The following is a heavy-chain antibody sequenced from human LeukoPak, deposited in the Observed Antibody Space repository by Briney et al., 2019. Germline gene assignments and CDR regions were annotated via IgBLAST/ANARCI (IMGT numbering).Heavy chain of an antibody. CDR1: GYTFTDYY. CDR3: ARDRDYSNTERGFDY. CDR2: INPNSGET. Sequence: ASVKVSCKTSGYTFTDYYIHWVRQAPGQGLEWMGWINPNSGETNSAQKFQGRVNMTGDTSISTAYMELRRVTSDDTAVYYCARDRDYSNTERGFDYWGQGTLVTVSS. D-gene: IGHD4-11*01. J-gene: IGHJ4*02. V-gene: IGHV1-2*02.